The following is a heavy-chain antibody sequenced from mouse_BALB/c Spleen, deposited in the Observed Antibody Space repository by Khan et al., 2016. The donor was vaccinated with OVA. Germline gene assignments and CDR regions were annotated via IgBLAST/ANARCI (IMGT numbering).Heavy chain of an antibody. CDR3: AKITPDYYSMDY. D-gene: IGHD1-1*01. CDR1: GFSLTSYG. J-gene: IGHJ4*01. V-gene: IGHV2-3*01. CDR2: IWGDGST. Sequence: QVQLKESGPGLVAPSQSLSITCTVSGFSLTSYGVNWVRQPPGKGLEWLGVIWGDGSTNYHSTLKSRLIISKDNSKRQVFLTLNSLQPDDTATYYCAKITPDYYSMDYWGQGTSVTVSS.